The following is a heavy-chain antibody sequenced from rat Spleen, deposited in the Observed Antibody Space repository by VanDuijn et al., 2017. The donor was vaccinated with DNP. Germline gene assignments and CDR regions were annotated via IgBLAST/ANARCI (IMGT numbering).Heavy chain of an antibody. Sequence: EVQLVESGGGLVQPGRSLKLSCTASGFTFSDYYMAWVRQAPTKGLEWVAYISYDGGITYYGDSVKGRFTISRDIAKSTLYLEMNSLRSEDMATYYCARHVLPLRVWDYWGQGVMVTVSS. CDR2: ISYDGGIT. CDR3: ARHVLPLRVWDY. V-gene: IGHV5-22*01. CDR1: GFTFSDYY. D-gene: IGHD1-4*01. J-gene: IGHJ2*01.